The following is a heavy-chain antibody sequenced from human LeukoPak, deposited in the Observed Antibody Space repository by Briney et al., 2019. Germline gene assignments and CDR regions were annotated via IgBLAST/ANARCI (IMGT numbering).Heavy chain of an antibody. D-gene: IGHD6-19*01. CDR2: IYTSGST. Sequence: SETLSLTCTVSGGSISSGSYYWSWIRQPAGKGLEWIGRIYTSGSTNYNPSLKSRVTISVDTSKNQFSLKLSSVTAADTAVYYCVLAVAGGFDYWGQGTLSPSPQ. CDR3: VLAVAGGFDY. J-gene: IGHJ4*02. V-gene: IGHV4-61*02. CDR1: GGSISSGSYY.